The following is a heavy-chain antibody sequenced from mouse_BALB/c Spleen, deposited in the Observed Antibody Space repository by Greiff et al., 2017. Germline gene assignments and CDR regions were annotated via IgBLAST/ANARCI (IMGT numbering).Heavy chain of an antibody. CDR2: INPYNDGT. V-gene: IGHV1-14*01. Sequence: VQLQQSGAELVKPGASVKMSCKASGYTFTSYVMHWVKQKPGQGLEWIGYINPYNDGTKYNEKFKGKATLTSDKSSSTAYMELSSLTSEDSAVYYCARGITTAPYYYAMDYWGQGTSVTVSS. CDR1: GYTFTSYV. D-gene: IGHD1-2*01. J-gene: IGHJ4*01. CDR3: ARGITTAPYYYAMDY.